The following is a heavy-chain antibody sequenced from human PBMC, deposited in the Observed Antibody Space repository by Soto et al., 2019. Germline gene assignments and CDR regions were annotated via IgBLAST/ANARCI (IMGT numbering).Heavy chain of an antibody. CDR2: IYYSGST. J-gene: IGHJ5*02. D-gene: IGHD2-15*01. CDR1: GGPISSGGYY. CDR3: ARMVVAATLGGNWFDP. V-gene: IGHV4-31*03. Sequence: QVQLQESGPGLVKPSQTLSLTCTVSGGPISSGGYYWSWIRQHPGKGLEWIGYIYYSGSTYYNPSLKSRVTISVDTSKNQFSLKLSSVTVADTAVYYCARMVVAATLGGNWFDPWGQGTLVTVSS.